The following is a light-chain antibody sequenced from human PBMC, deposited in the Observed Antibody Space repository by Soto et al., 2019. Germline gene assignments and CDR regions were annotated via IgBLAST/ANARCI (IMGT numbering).Light chain of an antibody. CDR1: SSDVGSYDH. Sequence: QSALTQPASVSGSPGQSITISCSGTSSDVGSYDHVAWYQQFPGKTPKRMIYEVSNRPPGVSSRFSGSKSGNTASLTISGLQAEDEADYYCISYTGSSTSYVFGSGTKVTVL. J-gene: IGLJ1*01. CDR3: ISYTGSSTSYV. V-gene: IGLV2-14*01. CDR2: EVS.